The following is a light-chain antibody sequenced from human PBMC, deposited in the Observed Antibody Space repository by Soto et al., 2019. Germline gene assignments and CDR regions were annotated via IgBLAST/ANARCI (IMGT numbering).Light chain of an antibody. CDR2: LGS. V-gene: IGKV2-28*01. CDR1: QSLLHSNGYNY. J-gene: IGKJ2*01. Sequence: DIVMTQSPLSLPVTPGEPASISCRSSQSLLHSNGYNYLDWYLQKPGQSPQLLIYLGSNRASGVPGRFSGGGSVTDFTLKISGVEAEDVGVYYCMQALQTPRTFGQGTKLEIK. CDR3: MQALQTPRT.